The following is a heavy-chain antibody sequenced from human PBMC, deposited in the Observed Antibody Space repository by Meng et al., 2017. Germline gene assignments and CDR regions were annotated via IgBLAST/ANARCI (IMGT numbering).Heavy chain of an antibody. V-gene: IGHV3-73*01. Sequence: GESLMISCAASGFTFSGSAMHWARQASGKGLEWVVRIRSKANSYATAYAASVKGRFTITRDDSKNTAYLQMNSLKTEDTAVYYCLVLLWFGAAMNDYWGQGTLVTVSS. CDR2: IRSKANSYAT. CDR1: GFTFSGSA. CDR3: LVLLWFGAAMNDY. J-gene: IGHJ4*02. D-gene: IGHD3-10*01.